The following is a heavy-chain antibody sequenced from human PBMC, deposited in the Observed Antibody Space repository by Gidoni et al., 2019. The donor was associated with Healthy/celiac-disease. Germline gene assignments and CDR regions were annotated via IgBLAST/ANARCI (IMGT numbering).Heavy chain of an antibody. CDR3: ARVGHHIYGMDV. CDR2: IYYSGST. V-gene: IGHV4-59*01. CDR1: GGSISSYY. D-gene: IGHD2-21*01. J-gene: IGHJ6*02. Sequence: QVQLQESGTGLVKPAETVSLTCTVSGGSISSYYWSWIRPPPVKGLEWIGYIYYSGSTHYNPSLKSRFTISVDTSKNQFSLKLSSVTAADTAVYYCARVGHHIYGMDVWGQGTTVTVSS.